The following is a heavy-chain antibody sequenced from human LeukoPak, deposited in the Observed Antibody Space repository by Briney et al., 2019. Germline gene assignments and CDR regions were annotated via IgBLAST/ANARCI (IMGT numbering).Heavy chain of an antibody. V-gene: IGHV3-66*04. CDR1: GYTVTSNY. J-gene: IGHJ4*02. Sequence: GGSLTLSCAVSGYTVTSNYMSWVRQAPGKGLEWVSAIYSGGSTYYADSVKGRFTISRDISKNTLFLQMNSLRADDTAVYYCTTHIWDCWGQGTLVTVSS. CDR2: IYSGGST. CDR3: TTHIWDC. D-gene: IGHD3/OR15-3a*01.